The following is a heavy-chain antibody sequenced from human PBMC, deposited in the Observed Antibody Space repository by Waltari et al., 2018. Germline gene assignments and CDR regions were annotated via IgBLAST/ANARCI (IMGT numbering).Heavy chain of an antibody. J-gene: IGHJ3*02. CDR1: GFTFSSYN. V-gene: IGHV3-21*01. CDR2: ISLTSKYL. CDR3: ARDPRVGGFDI. Sequence: EVQLVESGGGLVKPGGSLRLSCAASGFTFSSYNLNWVRQAPGKGLEWVSSISLTSKYLYYAGSVKGRFTISRDNAKNSLYLQMNSLRAEDTAVYYCARDPRVGGFDIWGHGTMVIVSS. D-gene: IGHD2-15*01.